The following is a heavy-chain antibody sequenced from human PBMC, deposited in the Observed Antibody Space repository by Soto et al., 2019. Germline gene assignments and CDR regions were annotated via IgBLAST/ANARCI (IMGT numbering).Heavy chain of an antibody. CDR2: IYHSGST. J-gene: IGHJ4*02. CDR3: ASYYYDSSGYYYVPGVY. V-gene: IGHV4-4*02. CDR1: GGYISSSNG. Sequence: SETLCLTCAVSGGYISSSNGWRWVRQPPGKGLEWIGEIYHSGSTNYNPSLKSRVTISVDKSKNQFSLKLSSVTAADTAVYYCASYYYDSSGYYYVPGVYWGQGTLVTVSS. D-gene: IGHD3-22*01.